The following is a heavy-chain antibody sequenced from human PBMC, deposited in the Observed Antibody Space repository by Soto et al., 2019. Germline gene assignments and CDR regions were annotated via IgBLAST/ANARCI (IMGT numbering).Heavy chain of an antibody. CDR3: ARDRRGLRFLEWLLYFDY. CDR2: ISYDGSNK. Sequence: QVQLVESGGGVVQPGRSLRLSCAASGFTFSSYAMHWVRQAPGKGLEWVAVISYDGSNKYYADSVKGRFTISRDNSKNTLYLHMNSLRAEDTAVYYCARDRRGLRFLEWLLYFDYWGQGTLVTVSS. J-gene: IGHJ4*02. V-gene: IGHV3-30-3*01. CDR1: GFTFSSYA. D-gene: IGHD3-3*01.